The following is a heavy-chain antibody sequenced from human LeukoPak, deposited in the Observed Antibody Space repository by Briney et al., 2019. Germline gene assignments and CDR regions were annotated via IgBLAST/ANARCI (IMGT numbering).Heavy chain of an antibody. CDR2: IYYSGST. CDR1: GGSISSYY. Sequence: SETLSLTCTVSGGSISSYYWSWIRRPPGKGLEWIGYIYYSGSTNYNPSLKSRVTISVDTSKNQFSLKLSSVTAADTAVYYCARAPLMEWELLPYYFDYWGQGTLVTVSS. V-gene: IGHV4-59*01. D-gene: IGHD1-26*01. J-gene: IGHJ4*02. CDR3: ARAPLMEWELLPYYFDY.